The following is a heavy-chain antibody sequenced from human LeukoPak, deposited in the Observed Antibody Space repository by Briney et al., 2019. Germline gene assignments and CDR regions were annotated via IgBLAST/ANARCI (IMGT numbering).Heavy chain of an antibody. CDR2: VRPDGSET. D-gene: IGHD2-15*01. V-gene: IGHV3-7*01. CDR3: ARVSPVGDY. CDR1: GFTFSNDW. Sequence: GGSLRLSCAASGFTFSNDWMAWVRQAPGKGLEWVANVRPDGSETYYVASVDGRFTISRDNAEKSLFVQMNSLTVEDTAVYYCARVSPVGDYWGQGTLVTVSS. J-gene: IGHJ4*02.